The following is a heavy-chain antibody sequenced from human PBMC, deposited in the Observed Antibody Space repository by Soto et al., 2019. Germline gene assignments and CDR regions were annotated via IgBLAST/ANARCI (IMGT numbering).Heavy chain of an antibody. CDR3: ASTFTPECFQH. CDR1: GGSISSGGYY. V-gene: IGHV4-31*03. D-gene: IGHD2-15*01. CDR2: IYYSGST. J-gene: IGHJ1*01. Sequence: SETLSLTCTVSGGSISSGGYYWSLFRQHPGKGLEWIGYIYYSGSTYYNPSLKSRVTISVDTSKNQFSLKLSSATAADTAVYYCASTFTPECFQHWGQGTLVTVSS.